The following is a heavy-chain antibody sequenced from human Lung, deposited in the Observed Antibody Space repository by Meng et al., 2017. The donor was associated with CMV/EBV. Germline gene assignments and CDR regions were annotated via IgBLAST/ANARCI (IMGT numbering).Heavy chain of an antibody. CDR2: IPHRGSS. CDR1: GAPITNQNW. V-gene: IGHV4-4*02. J-gene: IGHJ1*01. D-gene: IGHD3-10*01. CDR3: LRRSGGSV. Sequence: QVQLRESGPALVKPSETLSLTAAVSGAPITNQNWWAWVRQPPGKGLEWIGEIPHRGSSAYNPSLKSRVSMSIDKSKNQFSLKLTSVTAADTAVYHCLRRSGGSVWGQGTLVTVSS.